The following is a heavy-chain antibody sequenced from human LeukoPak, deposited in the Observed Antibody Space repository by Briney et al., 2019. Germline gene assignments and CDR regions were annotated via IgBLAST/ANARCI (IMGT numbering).Heavy chain of an antibody. CDR2: IIPIFGTA. D-gene: IGHD3-9*01. J-gene: IGHJ4*02. CDR3: AGGHYDILTGPFDY. CDR1: GGTFSSYA. V-gene: IGHV1-69*05. Sequence: SVKVSCKAPGGTFSSYAISWARQAPGQGLEWMGGIIPIFGTANYAQKFQGRVTITTDESTSTAYMELSSLRSEDTAVYYCAGGHYDILTGPFDYWGQGTLVTVSS.